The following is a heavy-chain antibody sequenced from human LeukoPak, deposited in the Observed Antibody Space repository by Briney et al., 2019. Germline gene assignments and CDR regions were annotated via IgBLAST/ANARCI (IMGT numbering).Heavy chain of an antibody. CDR1: GGSISSGSYY. Sequence: SETLSLTCTVSGGSISSGSYYWSWIRQPAGKGLEWIGRIYTSGSTNYNPSLKSRVTISVDTSKNQFSLKLSSVTAADTAVYYCARVSPHTYYYDSSGYSEAFDIWGQGTMVTVSS. V-gene: IGHV4-61*02. D-gene: IGHD3-22*01. J-gene: IGHJ3*02. CDR2: IYTSGST. CDR3: ARVSPHTYYYDSSGYSEAFDI.